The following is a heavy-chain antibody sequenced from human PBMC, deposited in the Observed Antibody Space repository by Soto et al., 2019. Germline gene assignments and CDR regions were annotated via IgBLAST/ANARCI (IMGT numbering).Heavy chain of an antibody. D-gene: IGHD2-2*01. J-gene: IGHJ5*02. CDR3: AKDAEVVPEITPNWFDP. CDR2: ISGSGGST. V-gene: IGHV3-23*01. CDR1: GFTFSSYA. Sequence: GGSLRLSCAASGFTFSSYAMSWVRQAPGKGLEWVSAISGSGGSTYYADSVKGRFTISRDNSKNTLYLQMNSLRAEDTAVYYCAKDAEVVPEITPNWFDPWGQGTLVTVSS.